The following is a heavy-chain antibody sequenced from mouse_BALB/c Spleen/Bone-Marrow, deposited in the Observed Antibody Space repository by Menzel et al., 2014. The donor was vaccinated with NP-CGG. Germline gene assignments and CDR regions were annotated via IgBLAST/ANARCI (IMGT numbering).Heavy chain of an antibody. V-gene: IGHV3-2*02. CDR1: GYSITSDYA. CDR3: ARWGYCDLYAMDY. J-gene: IGHJ4*01. CDR2: ISYSGNT. Sequence: EVQLQQSGPGPVKPSQSLFLTCTVTGYSITSDYAWNWIRQFPGNKLEWMGYISYSGNTYYNPSLKSRIPITRDTSKNRFFLLLNSVPTEDTAAYYCARWGYCDLYAMDYWGQGTSVTASS.